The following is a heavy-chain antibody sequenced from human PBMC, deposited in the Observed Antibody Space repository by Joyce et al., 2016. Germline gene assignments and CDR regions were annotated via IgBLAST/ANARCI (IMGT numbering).Heavy chain of an antibody. J-gene: IGHJ6*02. CDR3: ARTYCSGGSCYYRAVYYYYVMDV. CDR2: ISYDGSNK. V-gene: IGHV3-30*04. D-gene: IGHD2-15*01. CDR1: GFTFSSYA. Sequence: QVQLVESGGGVVQPGRSLRLSCAASGFTFSSYAMHWVRQAPGKGLEWVAVISYDGSNKYYADSVKGRFTISRDNSKNTLYLQMNSLRAEDTAVYYCARTYCSGGSCYYRAVYYYYVMDVWGQGTTVTVSS.